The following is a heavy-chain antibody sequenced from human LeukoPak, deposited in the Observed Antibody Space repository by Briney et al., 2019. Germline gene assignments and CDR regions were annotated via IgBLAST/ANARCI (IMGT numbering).Heavy chain of an antibody. CDR3: ARDNLDCSSTSCYVDV. V-gene: IGHV4-31*03. Sequence: SQTLSLTCTVSGGSISSGGYYWSWIRQHPGKGLEWIGYIYYSGSTYYNPSLTSRVTIPVDTSKNQFSLKLSSVTAAATAVYYCARDNLDCSSTSCYVDVWGKGTTVTVSS. D-gene: IGHD2-2*01. CDR1: GGSISSGGYY. J-gene: IGHJ6*03. CDR2: IYYSGST.